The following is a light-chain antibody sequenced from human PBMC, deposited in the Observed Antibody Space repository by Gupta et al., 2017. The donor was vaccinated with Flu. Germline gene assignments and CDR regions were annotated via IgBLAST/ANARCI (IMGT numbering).Light chain of an antibody. V-gene: IGKV4-1*01. CDR1: QSVLHSSKSKNY. J-gene: IGKJ2*01. Sequence: DFVIAQSPDSLSVSLGARATISCTSSQSVLHSSKSKNYLAWYKQKPGQPPKLRMYWASTRESGVPDLLGGGGSGTDSTLTISSLQAEDVAVDYCKKYHSPPTFGQGTKLEIK. CDR3: KKYHSPPT. CDR2: WAS.